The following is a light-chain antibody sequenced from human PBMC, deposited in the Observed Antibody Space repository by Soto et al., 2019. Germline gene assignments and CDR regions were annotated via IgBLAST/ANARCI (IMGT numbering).Light chain of an antibody. Sequence: QSVLTQPPSASGSPGHSVTISCTGTSNDVGGYNYVSWYQQHPGKAPKLMIYEVSKRPSGVPDRFSGSKSGNTASLTVSGLQAEDEADYYCSSYAGSNNPYVFGTGTKVTVL. CDR3: SSYAGSNNPYV. J-gene: IGLJ1*01. CDR1: SNDVGGYNY. CDR2: EVS. V-gene: IGLV2-8*01.